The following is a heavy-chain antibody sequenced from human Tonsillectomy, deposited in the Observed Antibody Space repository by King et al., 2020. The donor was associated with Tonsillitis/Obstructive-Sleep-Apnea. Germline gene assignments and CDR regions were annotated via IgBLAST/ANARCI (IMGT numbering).Heavy chain of an antibody. CDR2: IIPIFGTA. Sequence: QLVQSGAEVKKPGSSVKVSCKASGGTFSSYAISWVRQAPGQGLEWIGGIIPIFGTANYAQKFQGRVAITADESTSTAYMELCSLRSEDTAVYYCARDASSGVESDYWGQGTLVTVSS. CDR3: ARDASSGVESDY. D-gene: IGHD2-8*01. V-gene: IGHV1-69*01. CDR1: GGTFSSYA. J-gene: IGHJ4*02.